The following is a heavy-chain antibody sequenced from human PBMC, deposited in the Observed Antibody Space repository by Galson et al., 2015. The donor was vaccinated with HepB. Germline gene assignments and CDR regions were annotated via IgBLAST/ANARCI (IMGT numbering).Heavy chain of an antibody. D-gene: IGHD2-15*01. V-gene: IGHV7-4-1*02. CDR1: GYTFTSYA. J-gene: IGHJ5*02. CDR2: INTNTGNP. CDR3: TKGSLCSGNSCYLNWCDP. Sequence: SVKVSCKASGYTFTSYAMNWVRQAPGQGLEWMGWINTNTGNPTYAQGFTGRFVFSLDTSVSTAYLQISSLKADDTAVYYCTKGSLCSGNSCYLNWCDPWGQGTLVTVSS.